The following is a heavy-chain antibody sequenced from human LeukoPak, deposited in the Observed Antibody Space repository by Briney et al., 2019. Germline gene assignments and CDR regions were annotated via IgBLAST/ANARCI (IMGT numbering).Heavy chain of an antibody. J-gene: IGHJ4*02. D-gene: IGHD1-26*01. CDR3: ATSGSYRFDY. CDR1: GFTFSSYS. CDR2: ISSSSNTI. V-gene: IGHV3-48*02. Sequence: GGSLRLSCAASGFTFSSYSMNWVRQAPGKGLEWVSYISSSSNTIYYADSAKGRFTISRDNAQNSLYLQMNSLRDEDTAVYYCATSGSYRFDYWGQGTLVTVSS.